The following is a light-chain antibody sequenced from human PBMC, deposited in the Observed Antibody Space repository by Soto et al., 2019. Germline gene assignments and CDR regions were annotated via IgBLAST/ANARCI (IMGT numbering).Light chain of an antibody. V-gene: IGKV1-39*01. Sequence: DIQMTQSPSSLSASLGDRVTITCRASQNIDNYLNWYQHKPGKAPKLLIYATSTLQSGVPARFSGSGSGTEFTLTISTLQSEDFAVYYCQQYGSSPPITFGQGTRLEIK. CDR1: QNIDNY. CDR2: ATS. J-gene: IGKJ5*01. CDR3: QQYGSSPPIT.